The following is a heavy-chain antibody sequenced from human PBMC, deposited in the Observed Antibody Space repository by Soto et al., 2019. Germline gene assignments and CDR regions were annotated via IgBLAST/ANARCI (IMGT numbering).Heavy chain of an antibody. CDR1: GLAFSSYW. CDR3: AREYNGYDYFDY. Sequence: DVQLVESGGGLVQPGGSLRLSCAASGLAFSSYWMFWVRQAPGKGLVWVSRINSDGSTTNYADSVKGRFTISRDNAKKTLYLQMTSLRAEDTAIYYCAREYNGYDYFDYWGQGTLVTVSS. CDR2: INSDGSTT. D-gene: IGHD5-12*01. V-gene: IGHV3-74*01. J-gene: IGHJ4*02.